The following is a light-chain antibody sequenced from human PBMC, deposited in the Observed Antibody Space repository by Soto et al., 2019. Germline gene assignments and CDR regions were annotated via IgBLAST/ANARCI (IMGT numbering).Light chain of an antibody. CDR3: QQYDISPYT. CDR1: PSVSSSY. CDR2: GAS. Sequence: EIVLTQSPGTLSLSPGERATLSCRASPSVSSSYLAWHQQKPGQAPRLLIYGASSRATGIPDRFSGSGSGTDFTLTISRLEPEDFAVYYCQQYDISPYTFGQGTKLEIK. V-gene: IGKV3-20*01. J-gene: IGKJ2*01.